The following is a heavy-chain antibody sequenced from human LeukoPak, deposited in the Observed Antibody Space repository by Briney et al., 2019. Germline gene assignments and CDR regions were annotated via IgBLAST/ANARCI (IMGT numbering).Heavy chain of an antibody. Sequence: GGSLRLSCAASGFTLSTYWMNWVRQAPGKGLEWVSSISSSSSYIYYADSVRGRFTISRDNAKNSLYLQMNSLRAEDTAVYYCARGRDGSQSPIDDWGQGTLVTVSS. CDR2: ISSSSSYI. J-gene: IGHJ4*02. D-gene: IGHD5-24*01. CDR1: GFTLSTYW. CDR3: ARGRDGSQSPIDD. V-gene: IGHV3-21*01.